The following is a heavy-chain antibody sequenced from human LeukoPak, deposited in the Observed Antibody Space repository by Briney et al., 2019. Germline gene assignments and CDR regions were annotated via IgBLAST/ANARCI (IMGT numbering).Heavy chain of an antibody. CDR2: ISGSGGST. Sequence: PGGSLRLSCAASGFTFSSSAMSWVRQVPGKGLEWVSAISGSGGSTYYADSVKGRFTISRDNSKNTLYLQMNSLRAEDTAVYYCAKEDRDYDFWSGYYISDYFDYWGQGTLVTVSS. V-gene: IGHV3-23*01. J-gene: IGHJ4*02. CDR1: GFTFSSSA. CDR3: AKEDRDYDFWSGYYISDYFDY. D-gene: IGHD3-3*01.